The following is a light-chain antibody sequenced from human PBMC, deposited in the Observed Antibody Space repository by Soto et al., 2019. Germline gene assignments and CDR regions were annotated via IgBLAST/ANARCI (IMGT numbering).Light chain of an antibody. CDR2: EVS. Sequence: QSALTQPASVSGSPGQSIAISFTGTSSDIGDYNYVSWYQQHPGKAPKLMIYEVSNRPSGVSNRFSGSKSGNTASLTISGLQADDEADYYCSSFTSSSTLVFGGGTKLTVL. J-gene: IGLJ3*02. CDR1: SSDIGDYNY. V-gene: IGLV2-14*01. CDR3: SSFTSSSTLV.